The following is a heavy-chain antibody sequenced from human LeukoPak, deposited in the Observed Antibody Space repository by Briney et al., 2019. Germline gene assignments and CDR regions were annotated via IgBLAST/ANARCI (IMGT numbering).Heavy chain of an antibody. CDR1: GGTFSSYA. V-gene: IGHV1-69*01. CDR2: IIPIFGTA. CDR3: ARGGRRQLAPTYFDY. J-gene: IGHJ4*02. Sequence: SVKVSCKASGGTFSSYAISWVRQAPGQGLGWMGGIIPIFGTANYAQKFQGRVTITADESTSTAYMELSSLRSEDTAVYYCARGGRRQLAPTYFDYWGQGTLVTVSS. D-gene: IGHD6-13*01.